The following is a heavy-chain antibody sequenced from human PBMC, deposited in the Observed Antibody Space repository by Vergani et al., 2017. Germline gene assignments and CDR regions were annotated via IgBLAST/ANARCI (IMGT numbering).Heavy chain of an antibody. CDR1: GFTVSSNY. D-gene: IGHD5-12*01. J-gene: IGHJ6*02. CDR3: ARDRVDLLATTTYYYYYYGMDV. Sequence: EVQLVESGGGLVQPGGSLRLSCAASGFTVSSNYMSWVRQAPGKGLEWVSVIYSGGSTYYAESVKGRFTISRHNSKNTMYLQMNSLRAEDTAVYYCARDRVDLLATTTYYYYYYGMDVWGQGTTVTVSS. V-gene: IGHV3-53*04. CDR2: IYSGGST.